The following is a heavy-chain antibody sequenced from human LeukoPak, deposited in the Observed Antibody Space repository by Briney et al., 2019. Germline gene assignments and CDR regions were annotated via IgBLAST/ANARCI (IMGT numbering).Heavy chain of an antibody. CDR3: ARGGLVASIRGYFDY. Sequence: SQTLSLTCAISGDSVSSNTGGWNWIRQSPSRGLEWLGSACYRSKWYYDYAVSVKSRITINPDTSKNQFSLQLNSVTPEDTAVYYCARGGLVASIRGYFDYWAQGTLVTV. CDR2: ACYRSKWYY. D-gene: IGHD5-12*01. J-gene: IGHJ4*02. V-gene: IGHV6-1*01. CDR1: GDSVSSNTGG.